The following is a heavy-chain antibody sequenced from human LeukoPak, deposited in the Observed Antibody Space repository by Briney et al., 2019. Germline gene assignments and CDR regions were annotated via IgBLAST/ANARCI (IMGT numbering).Heavy chain of an antibody. CDR1: GFTFSDYY. V-gene: IGHV3-72*01. CDR2: SRNKVYHYNT. D-gene: IGHD1-26*01. Sequence: PVGSLRLSCAVAGFTFSDYYMDWFRQAPGQGLEWVARSRNKVYHYNTEYVASVRGRFFISRDDSRNSLSLQMNSLKTEDTAVYFCARGGGSYLADDPWGQGTRVTVSS. J-gene: IGHJ5*02. CDR3: ARGGGSYLADDP.